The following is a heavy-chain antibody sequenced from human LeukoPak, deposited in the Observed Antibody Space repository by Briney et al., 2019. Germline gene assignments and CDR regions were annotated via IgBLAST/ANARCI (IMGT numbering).Heavy chain of an antibody. CDR2: IYYSGST. J-gene: IGHJ4*02. CDR1: GGSISSYY. Sequence: SETLSLTCTVSGGSISSYYWSWIRQPPGKGLEWIGYIYYSGSTNYNPSLKSRVTISVDTSKNQFSLKLSSVTAADTAVYYCARLDLGYSYGRALYYSDYWGQGTLVTVSS. V-gene: IGHV4-59*01. CDR3: ARLDLGYSYGRALYYSDY. D-gene: IGHD5-18*01.